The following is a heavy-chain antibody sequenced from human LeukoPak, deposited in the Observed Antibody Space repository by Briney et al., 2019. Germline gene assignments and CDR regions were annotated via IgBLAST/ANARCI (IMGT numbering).Heavy chain of an antibody. CDR1: GFTFSSYR. D-gene: IGHD2-2*02. V-gene: IGHV3-21*01. CDR2: ISSRSSYI. CDR3: ARVSDCSSTSCYTGYYYYGMDV. J-gene: IGHJ6*02. Sequence: GGSLRLSCAASGFTFSSYRMNWVRQAPGKGLEWVSSISSRSSYIYYADSVKGRFTISRDNAKNSLYLQMNSLRAEDTAVYYCARVSDCSSTSCYTGYYYYGMDVWGQGTTVTVSS.